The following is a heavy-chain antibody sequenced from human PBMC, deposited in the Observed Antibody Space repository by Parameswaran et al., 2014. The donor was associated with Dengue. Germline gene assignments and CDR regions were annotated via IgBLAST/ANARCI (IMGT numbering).Heavy chain of an antibody. J-gene: IGHJ5*02. D-gene: IGHD3-22*01. V-gene: IGHV1-69*01. CDR2: IIPIFGTA. CDR3: AREPGAYDSSGYYFSHNWFDP. Sequence: SWVRQAPGQGLEWMGGIIPIFGTANYAQKFQGRVTITADESTSTAYMELSSLRSEDTAVYYCAREPGAYDSSGYYFSHNWFDPWGQGTLVTVSS.